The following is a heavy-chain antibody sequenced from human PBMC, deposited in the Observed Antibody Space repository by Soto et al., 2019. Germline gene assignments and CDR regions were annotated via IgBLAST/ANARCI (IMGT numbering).Heavy chain of an antibody. CDR2: IYYRGNT. CDR1: GGSIGTYY. V-gene: IGHV4-59*08. CDR3: ARHPGYYDILTGYTTYYFDY. D-gene: IGHD3-9*01. Sequence: PSEPLSLTCSVSGGSIGTYYWSWIRQPPGKGLEWIWYIYYRGNTDYNPSLKSRVTISLDTPKNHFSLKLSSVTAADTAVFFFARHPGYYDILTGYTTYYFDYWGQGILVTVS. J-gene: IGHJ4*02.